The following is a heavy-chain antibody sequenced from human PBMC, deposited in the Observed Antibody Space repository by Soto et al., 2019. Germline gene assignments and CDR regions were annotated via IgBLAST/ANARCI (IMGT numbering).Heavy chain of an antibody. D-gene: IGHD3-22*01. V-gene: IGHV4-59*01. J-gene: IGHJ4*02. CDR1: GGSISSYY. CDR3: GRSPPPYSSGYLDELDY. CDR2: IYYSGST. Sequence: SETLSLTCTVSGGSISSYYWSWIRQPPGKGLEWIGYIYYSGSTNYNPSLKSRVTISVDTSKNQFSLKLSSVTAADTAVYYCGRSPPPYSSGYLDELDYWGQGTLVTVSS.